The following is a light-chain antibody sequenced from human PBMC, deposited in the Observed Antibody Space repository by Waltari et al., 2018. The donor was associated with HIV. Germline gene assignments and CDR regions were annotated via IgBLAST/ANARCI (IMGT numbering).Light chain of an antibody. Sequence: QSDLTQPASVSGSPGQSITISCTGTSSDVGGYNYVSWYQQHSGKAPKLMIYEVSNRPSGVSNRFSGSKSGNTASLTISVLQAEDEAYYYCSSYTGTSTHVVFGGGTKLTVL. V-gene: IGLV2-14*01. CDR3: SSYTGTSTHVV. CDR1: SSDVGGYNY. J-gene: IGLJ2*01. CDR2: EVS.